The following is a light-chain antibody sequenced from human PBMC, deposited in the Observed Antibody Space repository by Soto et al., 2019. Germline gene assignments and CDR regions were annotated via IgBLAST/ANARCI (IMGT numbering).Light chain of an antibody. J-gene: IGKJ1*01. CDR1: QSVSSN. CDR2: GAS. CDR3: QQYNNWPPWT. Sequence: EIVMTQSPATLSVSPGERATLSCRASQSVSSNLAWYQKKPGQAPRLLLYGASTRATGIPARFSGSGSGTELTLTISSLQSEDFAVYYCQQYNNWPPWTFGQGTKVDIK. V-gene: IGKV3-15*01.